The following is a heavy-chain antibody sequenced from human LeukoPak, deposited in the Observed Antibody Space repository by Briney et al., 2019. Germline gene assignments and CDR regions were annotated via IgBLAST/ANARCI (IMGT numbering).Heavy chain of an antibody. J-gene: IGHJ6*03. CDR2: MNPNSGKT. D-gene: IGHD5-12*01. CDR3: ARVRGYSGYVGYYYYMDV. V-gene: IGHV1-8*01. CDR1: GYTFTRSD. Sequence: ASVKVSCKASGYTFTRSDINWVRQATGQGLEWMGWMNPNSGKTGYAQKFQGRVTMTRNTSINTAYMELSSLRSEDTAVYYCARVRGYSGYVGYYYYMDVWGKGTTVTVSS.